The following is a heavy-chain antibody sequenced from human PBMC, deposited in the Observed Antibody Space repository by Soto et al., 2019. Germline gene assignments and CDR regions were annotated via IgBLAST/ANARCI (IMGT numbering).Heavy chain of an antibody. CDR1: GFTFSSYG. CDR3: AKASAPGGTYFPLWF. D-gene: IGHD1-26*01. V-gene: IGHV3-23*01. J-gene: IGHJ4*02. Sequence: TVGSLRLSCAASGFTFSSYGMSWVRQAPGKGLEWVSSISGSGGSTYYADSVKGRFTISRDNSKNTLYLQMSSLRAEDTAVYYCAKASAPGGTYFPLWFWGQGTLVTVSS. CDR2: ISGSGGST.